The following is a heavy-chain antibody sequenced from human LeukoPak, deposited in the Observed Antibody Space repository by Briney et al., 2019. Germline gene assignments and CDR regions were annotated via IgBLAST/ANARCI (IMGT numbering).Heavy chain of an antibody. V-gene: IGHV4-59*01. CDR3: ARGNAN. Sequence: SETLSLTCTVSGVSINGYYWSWIRQPPGKGLEWIGYISYSGSTNYNPSLKSRVTISLDTSKNQFFLKLSSVTAADTALYYCARGNANWGQGTLVTVSS. CDR1: GVSINGYY. J-gene: IGHJ4*02. CDR2: ISYSGST.